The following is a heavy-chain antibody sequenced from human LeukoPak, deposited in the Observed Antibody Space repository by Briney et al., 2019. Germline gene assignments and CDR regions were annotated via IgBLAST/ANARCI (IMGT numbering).Heavy chain of an antibody. D-gene: IGHD4-23*01. J-gene: IGHJ4*02. V-gene: IGHV4-59*08. CDR3: VRVDNGGNYFDY. CDR2: IYYSGST. CDR1: GDSISSYY. Sequence: PSETLSLTCTVSGDSISSYYWSWIRQPPGKGLEWIGYIYYSGSTIYNPSLKSRVTISVDTSKNQFSLRLSSVTAADTAVYYCVRVDNGGNYFDYWGQGTLVTVSS.